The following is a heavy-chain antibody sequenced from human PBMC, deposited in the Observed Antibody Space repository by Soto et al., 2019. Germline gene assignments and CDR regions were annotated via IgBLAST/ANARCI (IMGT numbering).Heavy chain of an antibody. D-gene: IGHD3-22*01. Sequence: ASVKVSCKASGGTFSSYAISWVRQAPGQGLEWMGGIIPIFGTANYAQKFQGRVTITADESTSTAYMELSSLRSEDTAVYYCARDKSDSSGYYYVRDYYGMDVWGQGTTVTVSS. CDR3: ARDKSDSSGYYYVRDYYGMDV. V-gene: IGHV1-69*13. CDR1: GGTFSSYA. CDR2: IIPIFGTA. J-gene: IGHJ6*02.